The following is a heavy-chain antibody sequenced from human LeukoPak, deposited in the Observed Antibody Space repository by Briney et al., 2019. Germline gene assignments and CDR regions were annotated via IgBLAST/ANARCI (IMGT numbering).Heavy chain of an antibody. CDR1: GYSISSGYY. CDR3: ARAGETYYYDSSGRRYYFDY. D-gene: IGHD3-22*01. Sequence: PSETLSLTCTVSGYSISSGYYWGWIRQPPGKGLEWIGSIYHSGSTYYNPSLKSRVTISVDTSKNQFSLKLSSVTAADTAVYYCARAGETYYYDSSGRRYYFDYWGQGTLVTVSS. V-gene: IGHV4-38-2*02. J-gene: IGHJ4*02. CDR2: IYHSGST.